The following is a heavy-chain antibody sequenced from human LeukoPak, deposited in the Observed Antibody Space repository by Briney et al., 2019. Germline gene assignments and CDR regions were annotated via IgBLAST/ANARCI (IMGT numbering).Heavy chain of an antibody. Sequence: PGGSLRLSCAASGFTFSSYGMHWARQAPGKGLEWVAFIRYDESNKYHADSVKGRFTISRDNSKNTLYLQMNSLRGEDTAVYYCAKDILYRMDVWGKGTTVTVSS. CDR3: AKDILYRMDV. CDR1: GFTFSSYG. D-gene: IGHD2-15*01. V-gene: IGHV3-30*02. CDR2: IRYDESNK. J-gene: IGHJ6*04.